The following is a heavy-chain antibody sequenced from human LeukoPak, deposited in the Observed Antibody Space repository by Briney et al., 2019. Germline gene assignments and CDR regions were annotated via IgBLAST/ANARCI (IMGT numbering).Heavy chain of an antibody. D-gene: IGHD3-10*02. Sequence: GGSLRLSCAASGFTFSSYAMHWVRQAPGKGLEWVSGVSDSGGSAFYAESVKGRFAISRDNSKNTLFLQLNSLRAEDTALYYCARDLHYYVAMDVWGQGTTVTVSS. CDR3: ARDLHYYVAMDV. CDR1: GFTFSSYA. CDR2: VSDSGGSA. J-gene: IGHJ6*02. V-gene: IGHV3-23*01.